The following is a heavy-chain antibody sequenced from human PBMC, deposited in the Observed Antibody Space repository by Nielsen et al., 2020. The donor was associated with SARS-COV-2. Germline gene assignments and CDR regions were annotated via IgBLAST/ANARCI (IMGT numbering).Heavy chain of an antibody. Sequence: GESLKISCAASGFTFSSYWMSWVRQAPGKGLEWVANIKQDGSEKYYVDSVKGRFTISRDNAKNTLYLQMNSLRAEDTAVYYCARDSVTIFGDYGMGVWGQGTTVTVSS. CDR3: ARDSVTIFGDYGMGV. CDR2: IKQDGSEK. D-gene: IGHD3-3*01. V-gene: IGHV3-7*01. CDR1: GFTFSSYW. J-gene: IGHJ6*02.